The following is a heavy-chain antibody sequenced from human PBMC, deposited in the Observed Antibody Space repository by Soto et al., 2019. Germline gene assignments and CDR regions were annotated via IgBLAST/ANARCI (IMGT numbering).Heavy chain of an antibody. D-gene: IGHD3-22*01. J-gene: IGHJ4*02. V-gene: IGHV1-2*04. CDR3: ARGARYYDSSGYYSTDY. Sequence: ASVKVSCKASGYTFTGYYMHWVRQAPGQGLEWMGWINPNSGGTNYAQKFQGWVTMTRDTSISTAYMELSRLRSDDTAVYYCARGARYYDSSGYYSTDYWGQGILVTVS. CDR1: GYTFTGYY. CDR2: INPNSGGT.